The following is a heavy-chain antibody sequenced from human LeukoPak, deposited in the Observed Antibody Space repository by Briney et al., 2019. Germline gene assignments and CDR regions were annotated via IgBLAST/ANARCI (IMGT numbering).Heavy chain of an antibody. CDR1: GFTVSSNY. CDR3: ARAKKGGLGVPRGNAFDI. D-gene: IGHD3-3*01. Sequence: GGSLRLSCAASGFTVSSNYMSWVRQAPGKGLEWVSVIYSGGSTYYADSVKGRFTISRDNSKNTLYLQMNSLRAEDTAVYYCARAKKGGLGVPRGNAFDIWGQGTMVTVSS. V-gene: IGHV3-53*01. J-gene: IGHJ3*02. CDR2: IYSGGST.